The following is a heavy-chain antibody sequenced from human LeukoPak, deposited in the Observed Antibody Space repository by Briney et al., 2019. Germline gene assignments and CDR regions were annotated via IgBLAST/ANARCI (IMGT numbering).Heavy chain of an antibody. CDR3: VREGTIAEAGRWIDALNM. D-gene: IGHD6-13*01. CDR2: ICTVGDT. J-gene: IGHJ3*02. Sequence: PGGSLRLSCAASGFIFSTYDMHWVRQGTGKGLEWVSAICTVGDTQYSDSVKGRFTIYRENAKKTLYHKMKSLRAGDTAVDYCVREGTIAEAGRWIDALNMWGQGTMVTVSS. V-gene: IGHV3-13*01. CDR1: GFIFSTYD.